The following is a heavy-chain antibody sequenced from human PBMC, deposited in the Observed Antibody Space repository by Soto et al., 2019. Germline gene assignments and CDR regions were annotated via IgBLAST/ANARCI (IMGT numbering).Heavy chain of an antibody. J-gene: IGHJ5*02. CDR3: ATAAIMLRWFDP. Sequence: PSETLSLTCTVSGGSISSGGYHWSWIRQQSGKGLEWIGEINHSGSTNYNPSLKSRVTISVDTSKNQFSLKLSSVTAADTAVYYCATAAIMLRWFDPWGQGTLVTVSS. CDR1: GGSISSGGYH. D-gene: IGHD2-8*01. V-gene: IGHV4-30-2*01. CDR2: INHSGST.